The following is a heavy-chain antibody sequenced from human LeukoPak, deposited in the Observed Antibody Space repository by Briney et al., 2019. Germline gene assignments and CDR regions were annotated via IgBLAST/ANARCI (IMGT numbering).Heavy chain of an antibody. CDR2: IDWDDDK. Sequence: SAPTLVNPTQTLTLSCTFSGFSLSPSRLWVSWIRQPPGKALEWLARIDWDDDKYYSTSLKTRLTNSKDTSKNQVVLTMTNMDPVDTATYYCARVVVPAATPGGWFDPWGQGTLVTVSS. J-gene: IGHJ5*02. D-gene: IGHD2-2*01. CDR3: ARVVVPAATPGGWFDP. CDR1: GFSLSPSRLW. V-gene: IGHV2-70*11.